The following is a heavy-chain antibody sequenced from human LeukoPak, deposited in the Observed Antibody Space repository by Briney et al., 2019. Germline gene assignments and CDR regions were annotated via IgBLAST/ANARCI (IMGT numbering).Heavy chain of an antibody. CDR1: GGTFSSYA. D-gene: IGHD4-17*01. CDR2: IIPIFGTA. CDR3: ARDESGYYGDYQADY. V-gene: IGHV1-69*13. Sequence: SVKVSCKASGGTFSSYAISWVRQAPGQGLEWMGGIIPIFGTANYAQKFQGRVTITADESTSTAYMELSSLRSEDTAVYYCARDESGYYGDYQADYWCQGTRVTVSS. J-gene: IGHJ4*02.